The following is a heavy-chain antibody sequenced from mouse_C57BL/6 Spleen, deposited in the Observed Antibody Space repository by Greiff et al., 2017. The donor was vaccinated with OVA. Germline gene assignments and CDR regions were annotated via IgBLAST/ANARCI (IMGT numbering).Heavy chain of an antibody. J-gene: IGHJ1*03. CDR2: IWSDGST. V-gene: IGHV2-6-1*01. Sequence: QVQLKESGPGLVAPSQSLSITCTVSGFSLTSYGVHWVRQPPGKGLEWLVVIWSDGSTTYNSALKSRPSISKDNSKSQVFLKMNSLQTDDTAMYYCARHGLTVVASYWYFDVWGTGTTVTVSS. CDR1: GFSLTSYG. CDR3: ARHGLTVVASYWYFDV. D-gene: IGHD1-1*01.